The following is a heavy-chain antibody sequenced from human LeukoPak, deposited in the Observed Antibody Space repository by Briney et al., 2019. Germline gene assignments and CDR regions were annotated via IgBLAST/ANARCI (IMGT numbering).Heavy chain of an antibody. D-gene: IGHD3-16*02. CDR2: TNHSGST. CDR1: GGSFSGYY. CDR3: AGTPIWGSYRYTQLARPGVDY. J-gene: IGHJ4*02. Sequence: SETLSLTCAVYGGSFSGYYWSWIRQPPGKGLEWIGETNHSGSTNYNPSLKSRVTISVDTSKNQFSLKLSSVTAADTAVYYCAGTPIWGSYRYTQLARPGVDYWGQGTLVTVSS. V-gene: IGHV4-34*01.